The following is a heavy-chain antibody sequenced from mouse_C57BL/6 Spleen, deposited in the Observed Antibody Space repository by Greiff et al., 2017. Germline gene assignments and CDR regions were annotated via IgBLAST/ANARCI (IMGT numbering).Heavy chain of an antibody. D-gene: IGHD2-3*01. CDR2: LDPDTGGT. Sequence: QVQLQQSGAELVRPGASVTLSCQASGYTFTDYEMPWVKQTPVHGLEWIGALDPDTGGTAYNPKFKGKALLTADKSSSTAYMERRSLTSGDSAVYYCTRRWLLDAMDYWGQGTSVTGSS. CDR1: GYTFTDYE. J-gene: IGHJ4*01. CDR3: TRRWLLDAMDY. V-gene: IGHV1-15*01.